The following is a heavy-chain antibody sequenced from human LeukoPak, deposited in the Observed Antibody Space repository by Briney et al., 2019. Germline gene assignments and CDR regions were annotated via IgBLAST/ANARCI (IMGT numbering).Heavy chain of an antibody. D-gene: IGHD3-10*01. Sequence: SETLSLTCAVYGGSFSGYYWSWIRQPPGKGLEWIGEINHSGSTNYNPSLKSRVTISVDTSKNQFSLKLSSVTAADTAVYYCARGGITMVREVTYYYYYGMDVWGQGTTVTVSS. J-gene: IGHJ6*02. CDR2: INHSGST. CDR1: GGSFSGYY. V-gene: IGHV4-34*01. CDR3: ARGGITMVREVTYYYYYGMDV.